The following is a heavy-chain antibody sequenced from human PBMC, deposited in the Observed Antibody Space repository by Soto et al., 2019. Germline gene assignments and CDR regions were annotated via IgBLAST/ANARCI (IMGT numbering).Heavy chain of an antibody. J-gene: IGHJ4*02. Sequence: GGSLRLSCAASGFTFSSYSMSWVRQAPGKGLEWVSGFRTSGDGGTTYYADSVKGRFTISRDNSKNTLFLQMNSLRAEDTAIYYCAKARGAMVRGAAFYFDYWGQGTLVAASS. CDR3: AKARGAMVRGAAFYFDY. CDR2: FRTSGDGGTT. CDR1: GFTFSSYS. D-gene: IGHD3-10*01. V-gene: IGHV3-23*01.